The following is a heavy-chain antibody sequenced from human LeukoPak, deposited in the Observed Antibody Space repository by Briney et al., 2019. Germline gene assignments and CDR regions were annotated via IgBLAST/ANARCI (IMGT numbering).Heavy chain of an antibody. Sequence: PSETLSLTCTVSGGSISSYYWSWIRQPPGKGLEWIGYIYTSGSTNYSPSLKSRVTISVDTSKNQFSLKLSSVTAADTAVYYCARHMAGGVGATTAFDYWGQGTLVTVSS. CDR1: GGSISSYY. CDR3: ARHMAGGVGATTAFDY. CDR2: IYTSGST. J-gene: IGHJ4*02. D-gene: IGHD1-26*01. V-gene: IGHV4-4*09.